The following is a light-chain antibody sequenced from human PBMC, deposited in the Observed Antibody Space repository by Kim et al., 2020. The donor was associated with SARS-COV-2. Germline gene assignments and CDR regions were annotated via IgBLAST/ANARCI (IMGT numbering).Light chain of an antibody. CDR3: QQYGSSPLT. V-gene: IGKV3-20*01. CDR1: QTVTSHY. Sequence: SPGQRATLSCRAHQTVTSHYLAWYQQKPGQAPRLLISGASSRATGIPDRFSGSGSGGDFTLTITRLEPEDFAVYYCQQYGSSPLTFGGGTKVDIK. CDR2: GAS. J-gene: IGKJ4*01.